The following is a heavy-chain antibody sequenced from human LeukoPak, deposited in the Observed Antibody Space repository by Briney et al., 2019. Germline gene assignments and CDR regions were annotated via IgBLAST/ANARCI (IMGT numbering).Heavy chain of an antibody. J-gene: IGHJ6*03. CDR2: ISYDGSNK. V-gene: IGHV3-30*01. D-gene: IGHD3-3*01. CDR3: ARDPTFYDFWRVPGGYMDV. CDR1: GFTFSSFA. Sequence: GGALRLSCAASGFTFSSFAMHWVRQAPGEGLEWVAVISYDGSNKYYADSVKGRFTISRDNSKNTLYLQMNSLRSEDTAVYYCARDPTFYDFWRVPGGYMDVWGKGTTVTVS.